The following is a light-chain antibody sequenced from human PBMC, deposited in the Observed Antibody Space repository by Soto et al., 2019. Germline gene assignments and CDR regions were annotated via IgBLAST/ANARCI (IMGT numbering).Light chain of an antibody. J-gene: IGKJ1*01. Sequence: DIPMTQSPSALSASVGDRVTITCRASQNISSWLAWYQQKPGKAPKSLIYDASSLESGVPSRLSGSGSGTEFTLTIFNLQPDDSATYYCQHYKAFTPWTFGPGTKVPIK. CDR1: QNISSW. CDR3: QHYKAFTPWT. V-gene: IGKV1-5*01. CDR2: DAS.